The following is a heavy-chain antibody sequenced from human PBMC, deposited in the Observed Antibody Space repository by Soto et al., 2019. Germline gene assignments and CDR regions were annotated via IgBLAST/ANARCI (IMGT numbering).Heavy chain of an antibody. Sequence: ASVKVSCKTSGSTFTSYGISWVRQAPGQGLEWMGWISAYNGNTNYAQKLQGRVTMTTDTSTSTAYMELRSLRSDDTAVYYCERSPYDSSGYPIDYWGQGTLVTVSS. D-gene: IGHD3-22*01. CDR2: ISAYNGNT. CDR1: GSTFTSYG. CDR3: ERSPYDSSGYPIDY. V-gene: IGHV1-18*01. J-gene: IGHJ4*02.